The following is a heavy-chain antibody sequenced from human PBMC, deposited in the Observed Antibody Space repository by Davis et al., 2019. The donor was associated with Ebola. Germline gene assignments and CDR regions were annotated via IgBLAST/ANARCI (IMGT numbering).Heavy chain of an antibody. J-gene: IGHJ4*02. CDR1: GYSFTSYW. D-gene: IGHD3-3*01. CDR2: IYPGDSDT. CDR3: ARFLEWKADY. V-gene: IGHV5-51*01. Sequence: KVSCKGSGYSFTSYWIAWVRQMPGKGLEWMGFIYPGDSDTRFSPSFQGQVTISADKSISTAYLQWSSLKASDTAMYYCARFLEWKADYWGQGTLVTVSS.